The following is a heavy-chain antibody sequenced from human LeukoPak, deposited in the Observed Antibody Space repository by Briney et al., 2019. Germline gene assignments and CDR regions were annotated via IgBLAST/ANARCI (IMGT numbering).Heavy chain of an antibody. CDR3: ARDLWFGAGRTFDI. CDR1: GGSISSGSYY. J-gene: IGHJ3*02. CDR2: IYTSGST. V-gene: IGHV4-61*02. D-gene: IGHD3-10*01. Sequence: SQTLSLTCTVSGGSISSGSYYWNWIRQPAGKGLEWIRRIYTSGSTNYNPSLKSRVTISVDTSKNQFSLKLSSVTAADTGVYYCARDLWFGAGRTFDIWGQRTMVTVSS.